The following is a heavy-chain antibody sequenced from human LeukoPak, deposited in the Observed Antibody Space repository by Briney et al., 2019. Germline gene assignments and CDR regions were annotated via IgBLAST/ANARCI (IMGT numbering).Heavy chain of an antibody. J-gene: IGHJ4*02. D-gene: IGHD2-15*01. CDR1: GFSFNIFG. V-gene: IGHV3-30*02. CDR3: AKAPVTTCSGAYCYPFDY. CDR2: IRSDGSQK. Sequence: GGSQRLSCVASGFSFNIFGMHWVRQTPGKGLEWVAFIRSDGSQKDYAQSVRGRFTISRDNSENTLYLQMNSLRGDGTAVYYCAKAPVTTCSGAYCYPFDYWSQGTLVTVSS.